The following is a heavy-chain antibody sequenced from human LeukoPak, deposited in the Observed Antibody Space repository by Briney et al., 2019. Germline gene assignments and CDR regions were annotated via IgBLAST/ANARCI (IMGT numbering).Heavy chain of an antibody. CDR3: AAWYGGGFDY. CDR1: GDSVSRNNVA. J-gene: IGHJ4*02. D-gene: IGHD3-10*01. CDR2: TYYRYKWYN. V-gene: IGHV6-1*01. Sequence: SQPLSLTCAISGDSVSRNNVAWNWLRQSSSRGLEWLGRTYYRYKWYNDYALSVKRRITVNPDTSKNQFSLQLNSVTPEDTAVYYCAAWYGGGFDYWGQGTLVTVSS.